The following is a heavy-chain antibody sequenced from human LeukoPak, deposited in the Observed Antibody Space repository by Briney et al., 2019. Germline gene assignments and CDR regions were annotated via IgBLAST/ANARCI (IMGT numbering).Heavy chain of an antibody. V-gene: IGHV5-51*01. CDR3: ARRGPKQNNWFDP. CDR2: IYPGDSDI. CDR1: GYSFTSYW. Sequence: GESLKISCKGSGYSFTSYWIGWVRQMPGKGLEWMGIIYPGDSDIRYSPSFQGQVTISADKSISTAYLQWSGLKASDTAMYYCARRGPKQNNWFDPWGQGTLVTVSS. J-gene: IGHJ5*02.